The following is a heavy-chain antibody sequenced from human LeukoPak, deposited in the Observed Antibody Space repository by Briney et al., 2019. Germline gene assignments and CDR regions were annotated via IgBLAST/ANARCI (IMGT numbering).Heavy chain of an antibody. V-gene: IGHV4-61*01. D-gene: IGHD3-10*01. CDR2: IYYSGST. Sequence: PSETLSLTCTVSGGSLSSSSYYWSWIRHPPGKGLEWLGYIYYSGSTNYNPSLKSRVTISVDTSKNQFSLKLSSVTAADTAVYYCATKRRYYGSGSSPGWFDYWGQGTLVTVSS. CDR1: GGSLSSSSYY. CDR3: ATKRRYYGSGSSPGWFDY. J-gene: IGHJ4*02.